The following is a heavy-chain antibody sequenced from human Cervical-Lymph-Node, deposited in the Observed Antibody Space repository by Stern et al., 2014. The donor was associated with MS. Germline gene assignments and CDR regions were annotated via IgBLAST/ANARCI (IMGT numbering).Heavy chain of an antibody. D-gene: IGHD6-6*01. CDR1: GFPVSASY. CDR3: AREIAGRRFED. J-gene: IGHJ4*02. Sequence: VQLVQSGGGLVQPGGSLRLSCEASGFPVSASYMNWGRQAPGKGPEWVSRIHTIGTTHYADSVKGRFTISRANAKNALYLQMDSLRVEDTAVYYCAREIAGRRFEDWGRGTLVAVSP. V-gene: IGHV3-66*01. CDR2: IHTIGTT.